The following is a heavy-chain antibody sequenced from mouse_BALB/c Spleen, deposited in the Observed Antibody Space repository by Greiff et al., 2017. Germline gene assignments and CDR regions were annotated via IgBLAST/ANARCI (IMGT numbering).Heavy chain of an antibody. J-gene: IGHJ2*01. Sequence: LQQPGSELVRPGASVKLSCKASGYTFTSSWMHWVKQRPGQGLEWIGNIYPGSGSTNYDEKFKSKATLTVDTSSSTAYMQLSSLTSEDSAVYYCTREGYGSSYYFDYWGQGTTLTVSS. CDR1: GYTFTSSW. V-gene: IGHV1S22*01. D-gene: IGHD1-1*01. CDR2: IYPGSGST. CDR3: TREGYGSSYYFDY.